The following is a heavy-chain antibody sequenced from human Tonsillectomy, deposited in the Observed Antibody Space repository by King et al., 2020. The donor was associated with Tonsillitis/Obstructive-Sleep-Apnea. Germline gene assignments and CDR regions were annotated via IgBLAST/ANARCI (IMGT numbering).Heavy chain of an antibody. CDR1: GYTFTSYG. CDR2: ISTYNSNT. CDR3: ARDLEYHLLGGNWFDP. D-gene: IGHD2-2*01. Sequence: QLVQSGAEVKKPGASVKVSCKASGYTFTSYGISWVRQAPGQGLEWMGWISTYNSNTNYAQKLQGRVTMTTDTSTGTAYIELRSLRTDDTAVYYCARDLEYHLLGGNWFDPWGQGTLVTVSS. V-gene: IGHV1-18*01. J-gene: IGHJ5*02.